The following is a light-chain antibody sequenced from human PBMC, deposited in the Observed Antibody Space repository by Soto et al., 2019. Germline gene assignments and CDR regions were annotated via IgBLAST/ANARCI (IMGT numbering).Light chain of an antibody. J-gene: IGKJ5*01. Sequence: DIQMTQSPSTLSGSVGDRVTITCRASQSISIYLNWYQQKTGKAPKLLIYAASTLESGVPSRFSATVSGTEFSLTITSLQPEDFATYYCQQLFDSPITFGQGTRLEIK. CDR1: QSISIY. CDR2: AAS. V-gene: IGKV1-9*01. CDR3: QQLFDSPIT.